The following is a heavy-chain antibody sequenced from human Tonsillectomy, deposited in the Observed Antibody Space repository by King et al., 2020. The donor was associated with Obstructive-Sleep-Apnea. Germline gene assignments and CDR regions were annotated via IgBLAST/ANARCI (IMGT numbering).Heavy chain of an antibody. CDR1: GYTFTSYA. CDR3: ARDVSSGWYWGMDY. J-gene: IGHJ4*02. CDR2: INAGNGNT. D-gene: IGHD6-19*01. V-gene: IGHV1-3*01. Sequence: QLVQSGAEVKKPGASVKVSCKASGYTFTSYAMHWVRQAPGQRLEWMGWINAGNGNTNYSQKFPGRVTITRDTSASTAYMELSSLRSEETAVYYCARDVSSGWYWGMDYWGQGTLVTVSS.